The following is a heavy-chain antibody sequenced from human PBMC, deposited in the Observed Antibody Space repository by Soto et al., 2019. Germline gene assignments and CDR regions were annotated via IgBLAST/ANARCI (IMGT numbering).Heavy chain of an antibody. CDR3: ARSQYSSSWYFQH. CDR1: GGSISSGGYY. CDR2: IYYSGST. J-gene: IGHJ1*01. Sequence: SETLSITCTVSGGSISSGGYYWSWIRQHPGKGLEWIGYIYYSGSTYYNPSLKSRVTISVDTSKNQFSLKLSSVTAADTAVYYGARSQYSSSWYFQHCGQGTLVTVAS. D-gene: IGHD6-13*01. V-gene: IGHV4-31*03.